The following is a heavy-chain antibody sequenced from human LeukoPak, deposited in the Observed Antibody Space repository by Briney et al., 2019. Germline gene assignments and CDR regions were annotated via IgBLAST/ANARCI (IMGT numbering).Heavy chain of an antibody. D-gene: IGHD3-3*01. CDR2: IDVDGSPT. V-gene: IGHV3-74*01. J-gene: IGHJ3*02. CDR1: GFTFSSYW. Sequence: GGSLRLSCVASGFTFSSYWMHWVRQAPGKGLMWLSRIDVDGSPTNYADSVKGRFTVSRDNAKNTLYLQMNTLRAEDTAVYYCANSYDFWSGSLDAFDIWGQGTMVTVSS. CDR3: ANSYDFWSGSLDAFDI.